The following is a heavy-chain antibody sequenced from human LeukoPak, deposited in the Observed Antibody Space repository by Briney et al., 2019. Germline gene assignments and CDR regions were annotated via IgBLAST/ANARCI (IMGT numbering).Heavy chain of an antibody. D-gene: IGHD3-10*01. Sequence: ASVTVSCKSSGYTFTSYDINGVRQATGQGLEWMGWMNPNSGNTGYAQKFQGRVTMTRNTSISTAYMELSSLRSEDTAVYYCARVSSPPLGSGSYYDFDYWGQGTLITVSS. CDR1: GYTFTSYD. CDR2: MNPNSGNT. V-gene: IGHV1-8*01. J-gene: IGHJ4*02. CDR3: ARVSSPPLGSGSYYDFDY.